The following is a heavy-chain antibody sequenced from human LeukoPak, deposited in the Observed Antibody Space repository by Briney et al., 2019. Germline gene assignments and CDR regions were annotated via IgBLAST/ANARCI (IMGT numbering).Heavy chain of an antibody. V-gene: IGHV3-15*01. D-gene: IGHD2-2*02. CDR3: TREWYYTPDY. CDR2: IKSQQDGGTT. CDR1: GFSFSTTW. J-gene: IGHJ4*02. Sequence: GGSLRLSCAASGFSFSTTWMSWVRQAPGKGLEWVGRIKSQQDGGTTDYAAPVKGRFTISRDDSENMMYLQMNSLTTEDTAVYYCTREWYYTPDYRGQGTLVTVSS.